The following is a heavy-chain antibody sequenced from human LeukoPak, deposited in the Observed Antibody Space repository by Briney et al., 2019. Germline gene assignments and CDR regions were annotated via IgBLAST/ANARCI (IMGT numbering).Heavy chain of an antibody. V-gene: IGHV1-2*02. J-gene: IGHJ5*02. Sequence: GASVKVSCKASGYTFTGYYIHWVRQAPGQSLEWMGWVTPNTGGTNYAQKFQGRVTMTRDTSISTAYMELSRLRSDDTAVYYCARDSPYDSSGYPTSWGQGTLVTVSS. D-gene: IGHD3-22*01. CDR2: VTPNTGGT. CDR3: ARDSPYDSSGYPTS. CDR1: GYTFTGYY.